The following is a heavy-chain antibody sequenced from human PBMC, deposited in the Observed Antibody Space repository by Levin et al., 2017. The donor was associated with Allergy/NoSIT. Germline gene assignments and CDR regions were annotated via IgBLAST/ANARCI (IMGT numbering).Heavy chain of an antibody. CDR1: GGSFSGYY. V-gene: IGHV4-34*01. CDR3: ARGRIWVVY. Sequence: SETLSLTCAVYGGSFSGYYWSWIRQPPGKGLEWIGEINHSGSTNYNPSLKSRVTISVDTSKNQFSLKLSSVTAADTAVYYCARGRIWVVYWGQGTLVTVSS. CDR2: INHSGST. D-gene: IGHD2-15*01. J-gene: IGHJ4*02.